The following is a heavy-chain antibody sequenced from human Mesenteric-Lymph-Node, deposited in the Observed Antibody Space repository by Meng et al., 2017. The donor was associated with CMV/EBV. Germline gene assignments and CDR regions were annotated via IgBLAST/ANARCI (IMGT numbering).Heavy chain of an antibody. CDR3: ARRLQLWPPSTYFDF. J-gene: IGHJ4*02. V-gene: IGHV4-34*01. CDR1: GGTFNGYY. D-gene: IGHD5-18*01. CDR2: IDLSGST. Sequence: GGTFNGYYWSWLSQTPGKGLEWIGQIDLSGSTNYNPSLSSRVTISVDMSENQFSLKLKLSSVTAADTAVYYCARRLQLWPPSTYFDFWGQGTLVTVSS.